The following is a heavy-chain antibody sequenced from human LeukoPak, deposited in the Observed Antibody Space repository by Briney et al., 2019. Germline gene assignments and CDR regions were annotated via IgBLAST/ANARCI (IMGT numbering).Heavy chain of an antibody. CDR1: GFTFSDYY. CDR3: ARDDRLSIFGLVGSKNAFDI. D-gene: IGHD3/OR15-3a*01. Sequence: CRRLSCAPSGFTFSDYYMSWVRQAAGRGMGWVSYIGGSVATIYYADSVKGRLTISTDNAKNSLYLQINSLRAEDTATYYCARDDRLSIFGLVGSKNAFDIWGQGTMVTVSS. V-gene: IGHV3-11*04. CDR2: IGGSVATI. J-gene: IGHJ3*02.